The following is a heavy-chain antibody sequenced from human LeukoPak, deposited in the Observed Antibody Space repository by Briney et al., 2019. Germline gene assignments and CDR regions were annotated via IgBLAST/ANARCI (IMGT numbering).Heavy chain of an antibody. CDR1: GFTFSSYW. D-gene: IGHD5-18*01. V-gene: IGHV3-7*01. Sequence: SGGSLRLSCAASGFTFSSYWMSWVRQAPGKGLEWVANIKQDGSEKYYVDSVKGRFTISRDNAKNSLYLQMNSLRAGDTAVYYCARVDTAMAQSYGMDVWGQGTTVTVSS. J-gene: IGHJ6*02. CDR2: IKQDGSEK. CDR3: ARVDTAMAQSYGMDV.